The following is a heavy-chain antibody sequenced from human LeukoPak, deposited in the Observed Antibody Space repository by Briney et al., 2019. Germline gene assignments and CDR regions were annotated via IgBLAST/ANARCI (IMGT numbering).Heavy chain of an antibody. J-gene: IGHJ4*02. Sequence: SEALSLTCAVYGGSFSGYYWSWIRQPPGKGLEWIGEINHSGSTNYNPSLKSRVTISVDTSKNQFSLKLSSVTAADTAVYYCARIHYYDSSGGPTNFDYWGQGTLVTVSS. CDR1: GGSFSGYY. CDR3: ARIHYYDSSGGPTNFDY. V-gene: IGHV4-34*01. CDR2: INHSGST. D-gene: IGHD3-22*01.